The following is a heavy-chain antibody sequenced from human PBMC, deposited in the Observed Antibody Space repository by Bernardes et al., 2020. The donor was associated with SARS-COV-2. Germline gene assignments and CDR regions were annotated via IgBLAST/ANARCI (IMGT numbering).Heavy chain of an antibody. D-gene: IGHD2-2*03. CDR1: GYTFTGYY. V-gene: IGHV1-2*02. Sequence: ASVKVSCKASGYTFTGYYMHWVRQAPGQGLEWMGWINPNSGGTNYAQKFQGRVTMTRDTSISTAYMELSRLRSDDTAVYYCARDLLEIVVVPAASPNYYYGMDVWGQGTTVTVSS. CDR2: INPNSGGT. CDR3: ARDLLEIVVVPAASPNYYYGMDV. J-gene: IGHJ6*02.